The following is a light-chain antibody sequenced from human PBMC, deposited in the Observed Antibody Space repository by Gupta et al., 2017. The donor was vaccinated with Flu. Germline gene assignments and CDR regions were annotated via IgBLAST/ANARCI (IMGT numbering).Light chain of an antibody. CDR3: SSYTSHNTYV. Sequence: QSALTQPASVSGSPGQSITISCTGAISDIDNYNSVSWFQQHPGKAPKLIIYTVISRPSGVSNRFSGSKSGNTASLTISGLQAEDEADYYCSSYTSHNTYVFRTVTKVTVL. CDR2: TVI. V-gene: IGLV2-14*03. CDR1: ISDIDNYNS. J-gene: IGLJ1*01.